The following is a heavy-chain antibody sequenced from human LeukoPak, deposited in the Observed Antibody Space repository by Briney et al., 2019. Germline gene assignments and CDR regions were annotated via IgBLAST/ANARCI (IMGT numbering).Heavy chain of an antibody. V-gene: IGHV3-9*01. CDR2: ISWNSGSI. CDR3: AKDNLTESYYFDY. D-gene: IGHD2-8*02. J-gene: IGHJ4*02. CDR1: GFTFDDYA. Sequence: PGGSLRLSCAASGFTFDDYAMHWVRQAPGKGLEWVSGISWNSGSIGYADSVKGRFTISRDNAKNSLYLQMNSLRAEDTALYYCAKDNLTESYYFDYWGQGTLSPSPQ.